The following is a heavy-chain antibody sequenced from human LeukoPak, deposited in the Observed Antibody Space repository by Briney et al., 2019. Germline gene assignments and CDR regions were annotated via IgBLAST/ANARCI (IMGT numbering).Heavy chain of an antibody. V-gene: IGHV1-2*02. CDR2: INPNSGGT. CDR3: AVTYYYDSSGGAEYFQH. D-gene: IGHD3-22*01. CDR1: GYTFTGYY. J-gene: IGHJ1*01. Sequence: GASVKVSCKASGYTFTGYYMHWVRQAPGQGLEWMGWINPNSGGTNSAQKFQGRVTMTRDTSISTAYMELSRLRSDDTAMYYCAVTYYYDSSGGAEYFQHWGQGTLVTVSS.